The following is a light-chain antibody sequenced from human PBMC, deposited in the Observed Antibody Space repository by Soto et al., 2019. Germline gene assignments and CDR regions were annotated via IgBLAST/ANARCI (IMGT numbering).Light chain of an antibody. V-gene: IGKV3-11*01. CDR2: DAS. J-gene: IGKJ1*01. Sequence: EIVLTQSPATLSLSPGERATLSCWASQSVSSYLAWYQQKPGQAPRLLIYDASNRATGIPARFSGSGSGTDFTLTISSLEPEDFAVYYCQQRSNWPGTFGQGTKGDIK. CDR1: QSVSSY. CDR3: QQRSNWPGT.